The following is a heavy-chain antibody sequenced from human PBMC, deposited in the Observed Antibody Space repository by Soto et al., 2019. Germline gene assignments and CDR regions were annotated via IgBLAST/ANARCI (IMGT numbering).Heavy chain of an antibody. V-gene: IGHV1-69*01. CDR3: ARDRSPSMDIVVVPAAMAYYYYGMDV. CDR2: IIPIFGTA. J-gene: IGHJ6*02. CDR1: GGTFSSYA. D-gene: IGHD2-2*03. Sequence: QVQLVQSGAEVQKPGSSVKVSCKASGGTFSSYAISWVRQAPGQGLEWMGGIIPIFGTANYAQKFQGSVTITADDSPSTAYMELSTLRSEDTAVYYCARDRSPSMDIVVVPAAMAYYYYGMDVWGQGNTVTVSS.